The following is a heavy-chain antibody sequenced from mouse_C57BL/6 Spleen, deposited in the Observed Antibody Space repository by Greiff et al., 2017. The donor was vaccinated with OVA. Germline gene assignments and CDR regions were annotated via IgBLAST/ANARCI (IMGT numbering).Heavy chain of an antibody. CDR2: IDPSDSYT. CDR1: GYTFTSYW. J-gene: IGHJ3*01. V-gene: IGHV1-50*01. Sequence: QVQLQQPGAELVKPGASVKLSCKASGYTFTSYWMQWVKQRPGQGLEWIGEIDPSDSYTNYNQKFKGKATLTVDTSSSTAYMQLSSLTSEDSAVYYCARTGTTIFAYWGQGTLVTVSA. D-gene: IGHD4-1*01. CDR3: ARTGTTIFAY.